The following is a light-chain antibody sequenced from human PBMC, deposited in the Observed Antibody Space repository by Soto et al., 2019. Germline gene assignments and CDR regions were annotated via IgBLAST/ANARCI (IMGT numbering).Light chain of an antibody. CDR3: GTWDSSLSAGV. Sequence: QSVLTQPPSVSAAPGQKVTISCSGFSSNIGSNYVSWYQQVPGTAPKLLIYENNKRPSGIPDRFSGSKSGTSATLDITGLQTGDEADYYCGTWDSSLSAGVFGGGTQLTVL. CDR1: SSNIGSNY. CDR2: ENN. J-gene: IGLJ2*01. V-gene: IGLV1-51*01.